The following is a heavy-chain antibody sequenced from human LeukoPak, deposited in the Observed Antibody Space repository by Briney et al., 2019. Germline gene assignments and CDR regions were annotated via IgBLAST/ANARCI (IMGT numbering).Heavy chain of an antibody. CDR1: GYTFTGYY. Sequence: ASVKVSCKASGYTFTGYYMHWVRQAPGQGLEWMGWINPNSGGTNYAQKFQGRVTMTRDTSISTAYMERSRLRSDDTAVYYCARDNVVGSASDDYYDSSGLFDYWGQGTLVTVSS. V-gene: IGHV1-2*02. D-gene: IGHD3-22*01. J-gene: IGHJ4*02. CDR2: INPNSGGT. CDR3: ARDNVVGSASDDYYDSSGLFDY.